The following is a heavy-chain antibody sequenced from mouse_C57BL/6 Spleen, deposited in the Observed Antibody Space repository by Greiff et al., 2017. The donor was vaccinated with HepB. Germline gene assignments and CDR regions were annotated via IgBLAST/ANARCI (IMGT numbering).Heavy chain of an antibody. CDR2: IYPRSGNT. V-gene: IGHV1-81*01. J-gene: IGHJ1*03. CDR1: GYTFTSYG. CDR3: ARDGPTTGYFDV. D-gene: IGHD2-10*01. Sequence: QVHVKQSGAELARPGASVKLSCKASGYTFTSYGISWVKQRTGQGLEWIGEIYPRSGNTYYNEKFKGKATLTADKSSSTAYMELRSLTSEDSAVYFCARDGPTTGYFDVWGTGTTVTVSS.